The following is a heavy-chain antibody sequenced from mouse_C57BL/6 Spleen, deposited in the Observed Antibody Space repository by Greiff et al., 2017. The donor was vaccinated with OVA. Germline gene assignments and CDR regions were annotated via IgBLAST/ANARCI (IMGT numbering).Heavy chain of an antibody. CDR3: ARHWDGAMDY. D-gene: IGHD2-3*01. V-gene: IGHV5-15*01. CDR1: GFTFSDYG. J-gene: IGHJ4*01. Sequence: EVKVVESGGGLVQPGGSLKLSCAASGFTFSDYGMAWVRQAPRKGPEWVAFISNLAYSIYYADTVTGRFTISRENAKNTLYLEMSSLRSEDTAMYYCARHWDGAMDYWGQGTSVTVSS. CDR2: ISNLAYSI.